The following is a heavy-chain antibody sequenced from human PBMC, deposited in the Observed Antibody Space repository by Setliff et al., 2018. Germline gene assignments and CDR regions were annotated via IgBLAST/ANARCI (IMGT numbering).Heavy chain of an antibody. V-gene: IGHV4-38-2*01. CDR3: ATLTGDRGVDY. D-gene: IGHD7-27*01. CDR2: IYYRGST. CDR1: GYSISSGYN. Sequence: SETLSLTCAVSGYSISSGYNRGWIRQPPGKGLEWIASIYYRGSTSYNSSLKSRVSISVDTSKNQFSLNLNSVTAADTAVYYCATLTGDRGVDYWGQGRQVTVSS. J-gene: IGHJ4*02.